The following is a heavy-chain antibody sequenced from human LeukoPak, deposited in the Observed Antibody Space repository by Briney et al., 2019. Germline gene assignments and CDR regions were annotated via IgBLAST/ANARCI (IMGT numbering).Heavy chain of an antibody. V-gene: IGHV3-13*01. J-gene: IGHJ5*02. CDR3: ARGLPGGDSTRGGYNWFDP. CDR1: GFTFSSYD. Sequence: GGSLRLFCAASGFTFSSYDMHWVRQATGKGLEWVSAICTAGDTYYPGSVKGRFTISRENAKNSLYLQMNSLSAGDTAVYYCARGLPGGDSTRGGYNWFDPWGQGTLVTVSS. CDR2: ICTAGDT. D-gene: IGHD2-21*02.